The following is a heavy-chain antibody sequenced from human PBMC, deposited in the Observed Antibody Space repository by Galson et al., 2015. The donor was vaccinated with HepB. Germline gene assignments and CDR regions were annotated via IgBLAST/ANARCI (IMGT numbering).Heavy chain of an antibody. CDR2: FDPEDGET. CDR1: GYTLTELS. J-gene: IGHJ4*02. D-gene: IGHD3-16*01. Sequence: SVKVSCKVSGYTLTELSIHWVRQAPGKGLEWMGGFDPEDGETIYAEKFLGRIAVTEDTSTDTPYMELSSLRSEDTAVYYCVAVLFGQAGFSFYFGYWGQGTLVTVSS. CDR3: VAVLFGQAGFSFYFGY. V-gene: IGHV1-24*01.